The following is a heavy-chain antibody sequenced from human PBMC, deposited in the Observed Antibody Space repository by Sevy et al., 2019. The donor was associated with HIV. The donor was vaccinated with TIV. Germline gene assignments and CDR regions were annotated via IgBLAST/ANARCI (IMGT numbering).Heavy chain of an antibody. CDR2: TYYRSKWYN. D-gene: IGHD2-15*01. J-gene: IGHJ6*02. CDR1: GDSVSSNSAA. V-gene: IGHV6-1*01. Sequence: SQTLSLTCAISGDSVSSNSAAWNWIRQSPSRGLEWLGRTYYRSKWYNDYAVSVKSRITINPDTSNNQFSMQLNSVTPEDTAVYYCARAGGGGYCSGGSCYLSYYYFYGMDVWGQGTTVTVSS. CDR3: ARAGGGGYCSGGSCYLSYYYFYGMDV.